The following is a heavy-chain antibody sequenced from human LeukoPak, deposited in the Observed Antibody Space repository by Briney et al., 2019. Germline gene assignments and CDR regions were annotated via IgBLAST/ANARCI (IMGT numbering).Heavy chain of an antibody. J-gene: IGHJ6*02. CDR1: GGSFSGYY. D-gene: IGHD6-6*01. Sequence: SETLSLTCAVYGGSFSGYYWSWIRQPPGKGLEWIGEINHSGSTNYNPSLKSRVTISVDTSKNQFSLKLSSVTAADTAVYYCARGSRRLIAARPYYYYGMDVWGQGTTVTVSS. CDR3: ARGSRRLIAARPYYYYGMDV. V-gene: IGHV4-34*01. CDR2: INHSGST.